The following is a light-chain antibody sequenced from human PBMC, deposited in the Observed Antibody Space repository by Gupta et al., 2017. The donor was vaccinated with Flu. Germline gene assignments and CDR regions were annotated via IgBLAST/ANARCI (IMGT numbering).Light chain of an antibody. CDR2: RSD. J-gene: IGLJ3*02. Sequence: QSVLTQPPSASGTPGQRVTISCSGRNFNIGTNYVYWYQQLPGSAPKLLIYRSDQRPSGVPDRVSGSKSGTSASLAISGLRSEDEADYYCAAWDDRLDSWVFGGGTKVTVL. CDR1: NFNIGTNY. CDR3: AAWDDRLDSWV. V-gene: IGLV1-47*01.